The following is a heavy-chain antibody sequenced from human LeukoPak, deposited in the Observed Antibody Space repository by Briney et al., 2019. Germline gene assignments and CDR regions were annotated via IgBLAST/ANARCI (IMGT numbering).Heavy chain of an antibody. Sequence: GGSLRLSCAASGFTFSSYSMNWVRQAPGKGLEWVSYISSSSSTIYYADSVKSRFTISRDNAKNSLYLQMNSLRAEDTAVYYCARDKYCSSTSCYVAYYYYYMDVWGKGTTVTVSS. D-gene: IGHD2-2*01. CDR3: ARDKYCSSTSCYVAYYYYYMDV. J-gene: IGHJ6*03. CDR2: ISSSSSTI. V-gene: IGHV3-48*01. CDR1: GFTFSSYS.